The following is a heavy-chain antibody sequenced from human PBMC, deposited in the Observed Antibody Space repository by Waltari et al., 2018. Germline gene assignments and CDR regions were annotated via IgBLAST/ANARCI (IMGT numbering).Heavy chain of an antibody. CDR3: ARDRNYGMDV. Sequence: QVQLVQSGAEVKKPGSSVKVSCKASGGTFGSYDLSWVRQAPGQGLEWMGRIIPILGIANYAQKFQGRVTITADKSTSTAYMELSSLRSEDTAVYYCARDRNYGMDVWGQGTTVTVSS. CDR1: GGTFGSYD. J-gene: IGHJ6*02. V-gene: IGHV1-69*09. CDR2: IIPILGIA.